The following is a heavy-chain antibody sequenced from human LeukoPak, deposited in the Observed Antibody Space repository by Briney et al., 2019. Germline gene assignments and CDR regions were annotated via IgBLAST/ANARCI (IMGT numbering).Heavy chain of an antibody. J-gene: IGHJ4*02. CDR2: ISPHNGNT. CDR3: ARVRLTGNLGRGFFDY. CDR1: AYTSTSYD. D-gene: IGHD3-9*01. V-gene: IGHV1-18*01. Sequence: ASVKVSCKASAYTSTSYDVSWLRQAPGQGLEWMGWISPHNGNTDHAQQFQGRVIVTTDTSTSTAYMELRSLRSDDTAVYYCARVRLTGNLGRGFFDYWGQGTLVTVSS.